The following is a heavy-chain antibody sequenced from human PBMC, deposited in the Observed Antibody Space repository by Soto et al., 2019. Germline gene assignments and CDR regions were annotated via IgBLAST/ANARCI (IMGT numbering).Heavy chain of an antibody. CDR3: ASAPPYYGISGYLEV. J-gene: IGHJ4*02. CDR2: INLNSGGT. Sequence: QVQLVQSGAEVKKTGASVNVSCEAPGHYFSGYYMYWVRQAPGHGLEWMGWINLNSGGTNYAQKFQGRVTMTRDTSITTGYMDLRGLTSDDTAVYYCASAPPYYGISGYLEVWGLGTLVTVSS. V-gene: IGHV1-2*02. CDR1: GHYFSGYY. D-gene: IGHD3-22*01.